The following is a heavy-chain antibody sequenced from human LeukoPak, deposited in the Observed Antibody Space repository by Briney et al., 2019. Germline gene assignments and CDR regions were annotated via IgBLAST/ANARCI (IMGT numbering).Heavy chain of an antibody. V-gene: IGHV3-30-3*01. Sequence: GGSLRLSCAASGFTFSSYAMHWVRQAPGKGLEWVAVISYGGNNKYYADSVKGRFTISRDNSKNTLYLQMNSLRAEDTAVYYCANLAAADLDYWGQGTLVTVSS. D-gene: IGHD6-13*01. CDR2: ISYGGNNK. CDR3: ANLAAADLDY. CDR1: GFTFSSYA. J-gene: IGHJ4*02.